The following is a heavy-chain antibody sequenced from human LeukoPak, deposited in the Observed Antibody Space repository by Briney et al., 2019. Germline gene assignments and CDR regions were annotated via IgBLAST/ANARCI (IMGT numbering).Heavy chain of an antibody. CDR3: ASNLAVAGTDYYYYYGMDV. CDR2: INPNSGGT. CDR1: GYTFTDYY. Sequence: ASVKVSCKASGYTFTDYYMHWVRQAPGQGLEWMGWINPNSGGTNYAQKFQGRVTMTRDTSISTAYMELSRLRSDDTAVYYCASNLAVAGTDYYYYYGMDVWGQGTTVTVSS. J-gene: IGHJ6*02. D-gene: IGHD6-19*01. V-gene: IGHV1-2*02.